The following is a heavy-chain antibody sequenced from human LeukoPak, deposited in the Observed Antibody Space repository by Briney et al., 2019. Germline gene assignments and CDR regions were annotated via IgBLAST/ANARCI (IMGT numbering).Heavy chain of an antibody. CDR2: IYYSGST. D-gene: IGHD3-16*01. Sequence: SETLSLTCTVSGVSMSSYYWTWIRQPPGKGLEWIGYIYYSGSTSYNPSLKSRVTISVDTSKNQFSLRLSSVTAADTAVYYCARNRRGIGGFDPWGQGTLVIVSS. CDR3: ARNRRGIGGFDP. CDR1: GVSMSSYY. V-gene: IGHV4-59*01. J-gene: IGHJ5*02.